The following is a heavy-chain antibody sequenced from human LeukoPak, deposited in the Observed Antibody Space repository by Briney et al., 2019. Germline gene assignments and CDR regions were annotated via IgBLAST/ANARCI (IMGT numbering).Heavy chain of an antibody. CDR1: GFTFSSYT. CDR3: ARVGPGYTYVYGAPYYFDS. Sequence: GGSLRLSCAASGFTFSSYTMNWVRQAPGKGLEWVSLIFSGGNTYYADSVKGRFTVSRHNSGNTVYLQMNSLRAEDTAVYYCARVGPGYTYVYGAPYYFDSWGQGTLVTVSS. J-gene: IGHJ4*02. CDR2: IFSGGNT. V-gene: IGHV3-53*04. D-gene: IGHD5-18*01.